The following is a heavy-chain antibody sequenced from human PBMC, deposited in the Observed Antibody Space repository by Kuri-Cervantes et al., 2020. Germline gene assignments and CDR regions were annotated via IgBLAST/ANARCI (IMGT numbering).Heavy chain of an antibody. J-gene: IGHJ5*02. CDR2: INHSGST. CDR1: GFSLSTSGMR. CDR3: ARAPFAVTAVGHNWFDP. V-gene: IGHV4-4*02. D-gene: IGHD6-13*01. Sequence: SGPTLVKPTQTLTLTCTFSGFSLSTSGMRVSWIRQPPGKGLEWIGEINHSGSTNYNPSLKSRVTISVDTSKNQFSLKLSSVTAADTAVYYCARAPFAVTAVGHNWFDPWGQGTLVTVSS.